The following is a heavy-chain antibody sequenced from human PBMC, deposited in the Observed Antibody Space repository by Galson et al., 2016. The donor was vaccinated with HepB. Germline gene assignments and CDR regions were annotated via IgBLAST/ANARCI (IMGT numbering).Heavy chain of an antibody. CDR2: INSDGSST. CDR1: GFTFSSYW. Sequence: SLRLSCAASGFTFSSYWMHWVRQAPGKGLEWVSRINSDGSSTSYADSVKGRFTISRDNAKNTLYLHMNSLRAEDTAVYYGATRGGGNPLFGYWGQGTLVTVSS. J-gene: IGHJ4*02. V-gene: IGHV3-74*01. CDR3: ATRGGGNPLFGY. D-gene: IGHD4-23*01.